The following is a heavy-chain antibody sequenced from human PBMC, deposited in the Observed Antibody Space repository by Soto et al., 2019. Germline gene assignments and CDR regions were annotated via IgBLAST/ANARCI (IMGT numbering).Heavy chain of an antibody. Sequence: GGSLRLSCAASGFTFSSYAMSWVRQAPGKGLEWVSAISGSGGSTYYADSVKGRFTISRDNSKNTLYLQMNSLRAEDTAVYYCANPPWVGATVVRYYYYGMDVWGQGTTVTVSS. CDR2: ISGSGGST. J-gene: IGHJ6*02. V-gene: IGHV3-23*01. D-gene: IGHD1-26*01. CDR3: ANPPWVGATVVRYYYYGMDV. CDR1: GFTFSSYA.